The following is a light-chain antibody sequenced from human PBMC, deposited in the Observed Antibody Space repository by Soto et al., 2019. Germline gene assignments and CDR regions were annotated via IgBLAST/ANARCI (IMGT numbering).Light chain of an antibody. Sequence: SYELTQPPSVSVSPGQTARITCSGEALPKQFAYWYQQKPGQAPILVIYKDSERPSGIPERFSGSSSGTTATLIISGVQAEDEADYYCQSSGNSVLHPVLFGGGTKVTVL. CDR2: KDS. J-gene: IGLJ2*01. V-gene: IGLV3-25*02. CDR1: ALPKQF. CDR3: QSSGNSVLHPVL.